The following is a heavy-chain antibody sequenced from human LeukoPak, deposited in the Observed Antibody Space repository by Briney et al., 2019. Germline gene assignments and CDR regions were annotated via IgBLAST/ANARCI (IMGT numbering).Heavy chain of an antibody. CDR2: MNPNSGNT. J-gene: IGHJ4*02. CDR1: GYTFTSYD. Sequence: ASVKVSCKASGYTFTSYDINWVRQATGQGLEWLGWMNPNSGNTGYAQNFQGRVTMTRDTSIDTAYMELTSLRYEDTAVYYCARGAITVYQLLDYWGQGTLVTVSS. CDR3: ARGAITVYQLLDY. V-gene: IGHV1-8*01. D-gene: IGHD2-2*01.